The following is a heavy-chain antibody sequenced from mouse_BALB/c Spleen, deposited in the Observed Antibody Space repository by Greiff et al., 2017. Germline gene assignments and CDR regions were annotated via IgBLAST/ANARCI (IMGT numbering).Heavy chain of an antibody. CDR1: GFTFSSYY. CDR2: INSNGGST. V-gene: IGHV5-6-2*01. Sequence: EVKLVESGGGLVKLGGSLKLSCAASGFTFSSYYMSWVRQTPEKRLELVAAINSNGGSTYYPDTVKGRFTISRDNAKNTLYLQMSSLKSEDTALYYCARHGTGTYYFDYWGQGTTLTVSS. CDR3: ARHGTGTYYFDY. D-gene: IGHD4-1*01. J-gene: IGHJ2*01.